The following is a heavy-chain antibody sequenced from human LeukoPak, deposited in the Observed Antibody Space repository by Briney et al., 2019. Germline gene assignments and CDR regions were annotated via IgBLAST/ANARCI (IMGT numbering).Heavy chain of an antibody. V-gene: IGHV4-38-2*01. J-gene: IGHJ4*02. D-gene: IGHD3-10*01. CDR2: IYYSWGM. CDR1: GSSITSAFF. CDR3: ARNVTAGFFDF. Sequence: SETLSLTCAVSGSSITSAFFWGWIRQPPGKGLEWIATIYYSWGMYFNPSLKSRVTISLDASKNQFSLKMTSLTAADTAIYYCARNVTAGFFDFWGQGILVTVSS.